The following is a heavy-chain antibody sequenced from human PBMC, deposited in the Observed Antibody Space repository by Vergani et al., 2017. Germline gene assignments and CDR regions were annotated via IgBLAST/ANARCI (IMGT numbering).Heavy chain of an antibody. Sequence: QVQLQESGPGLVKPSETLSLTCAVSGYSISSGYYWGWIRQPPGKGLEWIGSIYYSGSTYYNPSLKSRVTISVDTSKNQFSLKLSSVTAADTAVYYCARLGELPDWFWFDPWGQGTLVTVSS. J-gene: IGHJ5*02. CDR3: ARLGELPDWFWFDP. CDR1: GYSISSGYY. D-gene: IGHD1-7*01. V-gene: IGHV4-38-2*01. CDR2: IYYSGST.